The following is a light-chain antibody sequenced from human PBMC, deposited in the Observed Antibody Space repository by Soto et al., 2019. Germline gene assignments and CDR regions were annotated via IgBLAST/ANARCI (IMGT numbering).Light chain of an antibody. V-gene: IGLV1-47*01. Sequence: QSVLTQPPSASATPGQRVTISCSGSSSNIGNKYVDWYQQVPGTAPKLLIYGNDQRPSGVPDRFSGSKSGTSDSLAISGLRSVDESDYYCAAWDARLNVVFGGGTKRTVL. CDR2: GND. CDR3: AAWDARLNVV. J-gene: IGLJ2*01. CDR1: SSNIGNKY.